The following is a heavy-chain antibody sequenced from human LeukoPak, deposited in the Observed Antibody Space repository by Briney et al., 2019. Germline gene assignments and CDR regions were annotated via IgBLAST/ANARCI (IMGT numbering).Heavy chain of an antibody. Sequence: ASVKVSCKASGYTFTSYGISWVRQAPGQGLEWMGWISAYNGNTNYAQELQGRVTMTTDTSTSTAYMELRSLRSDDTAVYYCARGDIAAAARSWFDPWGQGTLVTVSS. J-gene: IGHJ5*02. CDR1: GYTFTSYG. D-gene: IGHD6-13*01. V-gene: IGHV1-18*01. CDR3: ARGDIAAAARSWFDP. CDR2: ISAYNGNT.